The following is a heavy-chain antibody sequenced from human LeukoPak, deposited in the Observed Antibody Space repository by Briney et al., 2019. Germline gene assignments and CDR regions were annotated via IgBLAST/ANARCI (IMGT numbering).Heavy chain of an antibody. CDR2: IYYTGST. V-gene: IGHV4-39*07. J-gene: IGHJ3*02. D-gene: IGHD3-10*01. CDR3: ARESFGGLDALDI. Sequence: SETLSLTCTVSGGSMSSTSYYWGWIRQPPGKGLEWIGSIYYTGSTYYNPSLKSRVTVSVDTSKNQFSLKLSSVTAADTAVYYCARESFGGLDALDIWGQGTEVTVSS. CDR1: GGSMSSTSYY.